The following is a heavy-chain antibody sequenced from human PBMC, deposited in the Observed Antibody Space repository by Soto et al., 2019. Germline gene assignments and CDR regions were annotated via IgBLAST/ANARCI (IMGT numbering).Heavy chain of an antibody. Sequence: PGGSLGLSCAASGFTFSSYAMHWVRQAPGKGLEWVAVISYDGSKKYYADSVKGRFTISRDNAKNSLYLQMNSLRAEDTALYYCARDLPQLVPAAMPVPYNWLDPWGQGTLVTVSS. V-gene: IGHV3-30-3*01. CDR1: GFTFSSYA. CDR2: ISYDGSKK. J-gene: IGHJ5*02. D-gene: IGHD2-2*01. CDR3: ARDLPQLVPAAMPVPYNWLDP.